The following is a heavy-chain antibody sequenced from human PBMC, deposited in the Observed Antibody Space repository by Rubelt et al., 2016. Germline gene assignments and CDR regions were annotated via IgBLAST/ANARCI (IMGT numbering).Heavy chain of an antibody. Sequence: GKGLEYVALIDQVGNQKLYVDPVRGRFTISRDSSRNTLNLEMNSLRDEDTAVYYCAKETTALASRSVDNWGQGTLVSVSS. D-gene: IGHD1-1*01. CDR3: AKETTALASRSVDN. CDR2: IDQVGNQK. V-gene: IGHV3-7*04. J-gene: IGHJ4*02.